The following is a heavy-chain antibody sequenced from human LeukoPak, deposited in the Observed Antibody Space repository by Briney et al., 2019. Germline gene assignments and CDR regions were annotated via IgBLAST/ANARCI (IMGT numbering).Heavy chain of an antibody. J-gene: IGHJ5*02. CDR3: AKSIAVAGTSNWFDA. CDR2: ISGSGGST. CDR1: GFTFSSYA. Sequence: GGSLRLSCAASGFTFSSYAMSWVRQAPGKGLEWVSAISGSGGSTYYADSVKGRFTISRDNSKNTLYLQMNSLRAEDTAVYYCAKSIAVAGTSNWFDAWVQGTLVTVSS. D-gene: IGHD6-19*01. V-gene: IGHV3-23*01.